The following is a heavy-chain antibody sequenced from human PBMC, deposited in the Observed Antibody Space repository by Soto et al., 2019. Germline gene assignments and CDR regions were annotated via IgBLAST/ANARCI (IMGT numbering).Heavy chain of an antibody. Sequence: GGALRLSCVASGFTFIKYAMSWVLQAPGKGLEWVSVIHSGGDTHYADSVRGRFTISRDNSKNTLYLQMNSLRAEDTAVYYCARSRTGTTYGGMDVWGQGTTVTVSS. CDR2: IHSGGDT. V-gene: IGHV3-66*01. J-gene: IGHJ6*02. D-gene: IGHD1-7*01. CDR1: GFTFIKYA. CDR3: ARSRTGTTYGGMDV.